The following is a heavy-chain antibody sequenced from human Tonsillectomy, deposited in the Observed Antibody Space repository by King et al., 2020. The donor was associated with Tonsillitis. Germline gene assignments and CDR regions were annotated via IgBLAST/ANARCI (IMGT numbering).Heavy chain of an antibody. CDR1: GFTFSKYW. CDR2: MNSDGSSI. J-gene: IGHJ6*02. Sequence: VQLVESGGGLVQPGGSLRLSCAASGFTFSKYWMHWVRQAPGKGLVWVSRMNSDGSSIRYADSVKGRFTISRDNAKNTLYLQMNTLRAEDTAVYYCARVNDYCDYNYYSYGMDVWGQGTTVTVSS. CDR3: ARVNDYCDYNYYSYGMDV. V-gene: IGHV3-74*01. D-gene: IGHD4-17*01.